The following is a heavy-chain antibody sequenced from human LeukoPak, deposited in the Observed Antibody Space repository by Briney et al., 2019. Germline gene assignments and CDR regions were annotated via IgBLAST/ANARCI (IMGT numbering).Heavy chain of an antibody. D-gene: IGHD2-15*01. V-gene: IGHV1-69*04. CDR3: AREGENCRGGSCYSPNYYYYGMDV. CDR2: IIPILGIA. CDR1: GGTFSSYA. Sequence: SVKVSCKASGGTFSSYAISWVRQAPGQGLEWMGRIIPILGIANYAQKFQGRVTITADKSTSTAYMELSSLRSEDTAVYCCAREGENCRGGSCYSPNYYYYGMDVWGQGTTVTVSS. J-gene: IGHJ6*02.